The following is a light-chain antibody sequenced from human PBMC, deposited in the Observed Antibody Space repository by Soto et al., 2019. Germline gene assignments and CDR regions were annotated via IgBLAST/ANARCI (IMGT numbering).Light chain of an antibody. V-gene: IGKV1-39*01. CDR1: QSISSW. CDR2: AAS. CDR3: QQNYNTLPIT. Sequence: EIRMTQSPSTLSASVGDRVTITCRASQSISSWLAWYQQKPGKAPKLLIYAASSLQSGVPPRFSGSGSGTDFTLTISSLQPEDFATYYCQQNYNTLPITFGQGTRLEIK. J-gene: IGKJ5*01.